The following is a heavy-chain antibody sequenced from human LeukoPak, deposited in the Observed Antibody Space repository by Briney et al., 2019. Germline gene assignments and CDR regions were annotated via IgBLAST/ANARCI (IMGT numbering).Heavy chain of an antibody. D-gene: IGHD1-26*01. V-gene: IGHV1-8*01. CDR3: AREVGALNYYYYYGMDV. CDR1: GYTFTSYD. CDR2: MNPNSGNT. Sequence: ASVKVSCKGSGYTFTSYDINGVRQAGGQGREGMGWMNPNSGNTGYAQKFQGRVTMTRNTSISTAYMELSSLRSEHTAVYYCAREVGALNYYYYYGMDVWGQGTTVTVSS. J-gene: IGHJ6*02.